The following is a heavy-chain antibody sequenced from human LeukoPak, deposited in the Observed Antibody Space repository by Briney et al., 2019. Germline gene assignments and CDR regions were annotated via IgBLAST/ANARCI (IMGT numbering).Heavy chain of an antibody. J-gene: IGHJ4*02. CDR2: ISSSGSTI. CDR1: GFTFSSYE. Sequence: GGSLRLSCAASGFTFSSYEMNWVRQAPGKGLEWVPYISSSGSTIYYADSVKGRFTISRDNAKNSLYLQMNSLRAEDTAVYYCAREGENYDFWSGYYPFDYWGQGTLVTVSS. D-gene: IGHD3-3*01. V-gene: IGHV3-48*03. CDR3: AREGENYDFWSGYYPFDY.